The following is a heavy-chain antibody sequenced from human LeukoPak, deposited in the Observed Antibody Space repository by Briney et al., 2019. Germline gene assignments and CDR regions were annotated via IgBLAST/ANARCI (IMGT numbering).Heavy chain of an antibody. Sequence: ASVKVSCKASGYTFTGYYMHWVRQAPGQGLEWMGWINPNSGGTNYAQKFQGRVTMTRDTSISTAYMELSRLRSDDTAVYYCARVGGDCSGGSYPADLGYFDYWGQGTLVTVSS. V-gene: IGHV1-2*02. D-gene: IGHD2-15*01. CDR1: GYTFTGYY. J-gene: IGHJ4*02. CDR3: ARVGGDCSGGSYPADLGYFDY. CDR2: INPNSGGT.